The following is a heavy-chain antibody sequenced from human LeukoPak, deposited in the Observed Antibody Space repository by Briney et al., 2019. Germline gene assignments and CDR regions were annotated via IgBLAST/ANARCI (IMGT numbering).Heavy chain of an antibody. V-gene: IGHV3-23*01. J-gene: IGHJ6*02. Sequence: PGGSLRLSCAASGFTFSSYAMSWVRQAPGKGLEWVSAISGSGGSTYYADSVKGRFTISRDNAKNSLYLQMNSLRAEDTDVYYCAREYRNYYDSSGYSKTDYYYYGMDVWGQGTTVTVSS. CDR1: GFTFSSYA. D-gene: IGHD3-22*01. CDR2: ISGSGGST. CDR3: AREYRNYYDSSGYSKTDYYYYGMDV.